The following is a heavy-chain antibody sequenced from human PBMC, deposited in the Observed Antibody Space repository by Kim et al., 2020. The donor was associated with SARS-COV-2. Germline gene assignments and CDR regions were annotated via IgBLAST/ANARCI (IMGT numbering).Heavy chain of an antibody. D-gene: IGHD3-10*01. CDR2: T. V-gene: IGHV3-23*01. CDR3: AKDQTDYYGSG. J-gene: IGHJ4*02. Sequence: TYYADSVKGRFTISRDNSKNTLYLQMNSLRAEDTAVYYCAKDQTDYYGSGGGQGTLVTVSS.